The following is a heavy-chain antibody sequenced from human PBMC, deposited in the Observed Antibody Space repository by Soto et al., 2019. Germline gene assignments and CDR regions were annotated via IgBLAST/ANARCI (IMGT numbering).Heavy chain of an antibody. Sequence: PSETLSLTCTVSGGSISSSSYYWGWIRQPPGKGLEWIGSIYYSGSTYYNPSLKSRVTISVDTSKNQFSLKLSSVTAADTAVYYCATEIVVVTAARWTPYYYYGMDVWGQGTTVTVSS. CDR3: ATEIVVVTAARWTPYYYYGMDV. V-gene: IGHV4-39*01. CDR2: IYYSGST. D-gene: IGHD2-21*02. J-gene: IGHJ6*02. CDR1: GGSISSSSYY.